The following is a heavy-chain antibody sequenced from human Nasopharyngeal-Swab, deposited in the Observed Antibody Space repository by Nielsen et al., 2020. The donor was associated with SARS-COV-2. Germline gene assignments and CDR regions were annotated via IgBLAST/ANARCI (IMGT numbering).Heavy chain of an antibody. CDR2: IIPIFGTA. CDR3: ARRPYSSSSGDYYYGMDV. Sequence: PVKVSCKASGGTFSSYAISWARQAPGQGLEWMGGIIPIFGTANYAQKFQGRVTITADESTSTAYMELSSLRSEDTAVYYCARRPYSSSSGDYYYGMDVWGQGTTVTVSS. D-gene: IGHD6-6*01. CDR1: GGTFSSYA. V-gene: IGHV1-69*13. J-gene: IGHJ6*02.